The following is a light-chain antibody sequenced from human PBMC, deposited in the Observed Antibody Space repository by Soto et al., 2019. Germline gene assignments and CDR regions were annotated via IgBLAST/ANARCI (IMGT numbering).Light chain of an antibody. J-gene: IGKJ1*01. CDR3: QQYNNWWT. V-gene: IGKV3-15*01. CDR1: QSVSNN. CDR2: GAS. Sequence: EIVMTQSPATLSVSPGERATLSCRASQSVSNNLAWYQKKHGQAPRLLIYGASTRATGIPARFSGSGSGIEFTLTISRLQSEDFAVYYCQQYNNWWTFGQGTRVEIK.